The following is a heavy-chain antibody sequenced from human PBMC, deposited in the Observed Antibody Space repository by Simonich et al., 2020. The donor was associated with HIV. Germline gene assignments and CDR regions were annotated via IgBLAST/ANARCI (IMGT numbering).Heavy chain of an antibody. CDR1: GYTFTAYY. D-gene: IGHD3-22*01. CDR3: ARDLALGRAYYDTSMDV. Sequence: QVQLVQSGVEVKKPGASVKVSCKASGYTFTAYYMHWVRQAPGKGLEWRGWINPNKGATNYTQRLQGRVSMTRDTSINTAYMELSRLTSDDTAVYYCARDLALGRAYYDTSMDVWGQGTTVTVSS. CDR2: INPNKGAT. J-gene: IGHJ6*02. V-gene: IGHV1-2*02.